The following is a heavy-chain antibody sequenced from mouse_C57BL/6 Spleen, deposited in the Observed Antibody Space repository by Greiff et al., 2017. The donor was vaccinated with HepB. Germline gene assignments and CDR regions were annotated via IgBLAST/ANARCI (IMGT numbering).Heavy chain of an antibody. CDR3: ARSSYYSNYRYFDY. V-gene: IGHV1-26*01. CDR1: GYTFTDYY. Sequence: EVQLQQSGPELVKPGASVKISCKASGYTFTDYYMNWVKQSHGKSLEWIGDINPNNGGTSYNQKFKGKATLTVDKSSSTAYMELRSLTSEDSAVYYCARSSYYSNYRYFDYWGQGTTLTVSS. D-gene: IGHD2-5*01. CDR2: INPNNGGT. J-gene: IGHJ2*01.